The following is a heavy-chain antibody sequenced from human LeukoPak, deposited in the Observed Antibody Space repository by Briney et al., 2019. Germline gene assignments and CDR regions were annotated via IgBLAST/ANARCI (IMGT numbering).Heavy chain of an antibody. Sequence: GASVKVSCKASGYTFTNYGISWVRQAPGQGLEWMGWISAYNGNTNYAQKLQGRVTMTTDTSTSTAYMELRSLRSDDTAVYYCARVGGSGYGSGFFDYWGRGTLVTVSS. V-gene: IGHV1-18*01. CDR1: GYTFTNYG. CDR3: ARVGGSGYGSGFFDY. D-gene: IGHD5-12*01. J-gene: IGHJ4*02. CDR2: ISAYNGNT.